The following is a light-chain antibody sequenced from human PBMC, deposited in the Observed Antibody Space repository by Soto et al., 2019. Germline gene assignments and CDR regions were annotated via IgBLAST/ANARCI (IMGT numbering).Light chain of an antibody. Sequence: DIQMTQSPSSLSASVGDRVTITCRASQSISNDLNWYQHKPVTAPKLLIYAMSSVQSGVPSRFSGSGSGTDFTLTISSLQPHDFATYFCQQSHNTPFTFGPGTKVDIK. J-gene: IGKJ3*01. CDR1: QSISND. CDR2: AMS. CDR3: QQSHNTPFT. V-gene: IGKV1-39*01.